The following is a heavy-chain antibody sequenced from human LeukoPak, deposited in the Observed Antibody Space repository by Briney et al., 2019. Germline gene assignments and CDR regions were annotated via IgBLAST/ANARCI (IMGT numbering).Heavy chain of an antibody. V-gene: IGHV3-30*02. Sequence: GGSLRLSCAASGFTFSSYGMHWGRQAPGKGLEWVAFIRYDGSNKYYADSVKGRFTISRDNSKNTLYLQMNSLRAEDTAVYYCAKDSVDRYSSYNLGYWGQGTLVTVSS. J-gene: IGHJ4*02. CDR3: AKDSVDRYSSYNLGY. CDR1: GFTFSSYG. CDR2: IRYDGSNK. D-gene: IGHD6-13*01.